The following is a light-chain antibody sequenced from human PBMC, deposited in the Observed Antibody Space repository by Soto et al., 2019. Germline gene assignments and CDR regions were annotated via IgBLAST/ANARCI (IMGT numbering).Light chain of an antibody. V-gene: IGLV1-44*01. Sequence: QSVLTQPPSASGTPGQRVTISCSGASSNMGSNTVNGYQQFPETAPKLFIYSNNQRPSGVPDRSSGSKSGTSASLAISGLQSEDEADYYCAAWDDSLNGVVFGGGTKLTVL. CDR3: AAWDDSLNGVV. J-gene: IGLJ2*01. CDR1: SSNMGSNT. CDR2: SNN.